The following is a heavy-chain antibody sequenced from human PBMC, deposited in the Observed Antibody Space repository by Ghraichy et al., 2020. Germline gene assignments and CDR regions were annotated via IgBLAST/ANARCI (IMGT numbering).Heavy chain of an antibody. CDR2: INSDASDT. D-gene: IGHD4-11*01. CDR1: GFNFSPYT. Sequence: GGSLRLSCAASGFNFSPYTMHWVRQAPGKGLVWVLRINSDASDTTYADSVKGRFTISRDNAKNTFYLQMNSLRAEDTAVYYCARGSNFGFDYWGQGTLVTVSS. V-gene: IGHV3-74*01. CDR3: ARGSNFGFDY. J-gene: IGHJ4*02.